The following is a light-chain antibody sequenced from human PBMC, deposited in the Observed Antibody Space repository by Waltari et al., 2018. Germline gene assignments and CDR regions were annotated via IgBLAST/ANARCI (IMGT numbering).Light chain of an antibody. Sequence: QFPSTLAASVGDRVTITCRMSQGISTYLAWYQQKPGRAPDLLIYGASILHSGVPSRFSGSGSGTDFTLTISSLQSEDVATYYCQHYYNFPWTFGQGTKVEIK. V-gene: IGKV1D-8*02. J-gene: IGKJ1*01. CDR1: QGISTY. CDR3: QHYYNFPWT. CDR2: GAS.